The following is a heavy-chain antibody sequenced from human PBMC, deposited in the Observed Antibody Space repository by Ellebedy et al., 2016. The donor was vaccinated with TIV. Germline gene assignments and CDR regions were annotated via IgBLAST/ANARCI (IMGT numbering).Heavy chain of an antibody. Sequence: MPSETLSLTCAVHGGSLSSDYWSWIRQSPEKGLEWMGEINHSGSTSYNPSLKSRVSISVDTPKKQFSLKLSSVTAADPAVYYCARALQYSSGWAFDYWGQGTLVTVSS. CDR2: INHSGST. CDR1: GGSLSSDY. J-gene: IGHJ4*02. CDR3: ARALQYSSGWAFDY. D-gene: IGHD6-19*01. V-gene: IGHV4-34*01.